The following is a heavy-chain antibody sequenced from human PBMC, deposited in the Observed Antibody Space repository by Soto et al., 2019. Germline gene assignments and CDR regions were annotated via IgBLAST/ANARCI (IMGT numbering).Heavy chain of an antibody. CDR1: GFTFSSYS. CDR3: ARGAYGSGSYLGY. D-gene: IGHD3-10*01. J-gene: IGHJ4*02. V-gene: IGHV3-48*02. CDR2: ISSSSSTI. Sequence: EQLVESGGGVIQPGRSLRLSCAASGFTFSSYSMNWVRQAPGKGLEWVSYISSSSSTIYYADSVKGRFTISRDNAKNPLYLQMNSLRDEDTAVYYCARGAYGSGSYLGYWGQGTLVTVSS.